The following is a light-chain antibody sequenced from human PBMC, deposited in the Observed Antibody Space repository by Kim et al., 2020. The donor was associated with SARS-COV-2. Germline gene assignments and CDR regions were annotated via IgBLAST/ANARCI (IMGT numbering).Light chain of an antibody. J-gene: IGKJ1*01. CDR3: QQSYSTPWT. CDR1: KSISSY. CDR2: AAS. V-gene: IGKV1-39*01. Sequence: DIQMTQSPSSLSASVGDRVTITCRASKSISSYLNWYQQKPGKAPKLLIYAASSLQSGVPSRFSGSESGTDFTLTISSLQPEDFATYYCQQSYSTPWTFGQGTKVDIK.